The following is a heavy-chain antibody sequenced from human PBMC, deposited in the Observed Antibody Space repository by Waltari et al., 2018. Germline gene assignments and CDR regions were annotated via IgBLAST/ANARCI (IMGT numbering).Heavy chain of an antibody. Sequence: QVQLQQWGAGLLKPSETLSLTCAVSGGSFSGYYWRWIRQPPGKGLEWIGEINHSGSTNYNPSLKSRVTISVDTSKNQFSLKLSSVTAADTAVYYCARGRIAARRAYFDYWGQGTLVTVSS. CDR1: GGSFSGYY. CDR3: ARGRIAARRAYFDY. J-gene: IGHJ4*02. CDR2: INHSGST. D-gene: IGHD6-6*01. V-gene: IGHV4-34*01.